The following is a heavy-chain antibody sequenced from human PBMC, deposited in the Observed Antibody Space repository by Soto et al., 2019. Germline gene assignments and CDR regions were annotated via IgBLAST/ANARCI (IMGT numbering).Heavy chain of an antibody. CDR3: AGEDITILGVVYYGMDD. CDR1: GGTFRSSV. CDR2: IIPIFGTA. J-gene: IGHJ6*02. V-gene: IGHV1-69*01. Sequence: VPPVRVSCKAFGGTFRSSVISWVRQAPGQGLEWMGGIIPIFGTANYAQKFQGRVTITADESTSTAYMELSGLRSEDTAVYYCAGEDITILGVVYYGMDDWG. D-gene: IGHD3-3*01.